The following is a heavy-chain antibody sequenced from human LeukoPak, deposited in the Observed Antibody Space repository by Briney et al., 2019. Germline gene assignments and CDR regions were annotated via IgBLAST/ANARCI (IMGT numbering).Heavy chain of an antibody. CDR3: ARAPYSGYYYFDY. D-gene: IGHD5-12*01. V-gene: IGHV3-30*04. J-gene: IGHJ4*02. Sequence: GGSLRLSCAASGFTFSSYAMHWVRQAPGKGLGWVAVISYDGSNKYYADSVKGRFTISRDNSKNTLYLQMNSLRAEDTAVYYCARAPYSGYYYFDYWGQGTLVTVSS. CDR1: GFTFSSYA. CDR2: ISYDGSNK.